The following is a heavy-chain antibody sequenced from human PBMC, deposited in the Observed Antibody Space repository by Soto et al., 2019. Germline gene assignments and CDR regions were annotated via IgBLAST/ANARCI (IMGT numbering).Heavy chain of an antibody. D-gene: IGHD1-26*01. CDR3: ASRTPDVPEWDLVFDL. CDR1: GVSISTSAYY. CDR2: IYYRGT. J-gene: IGHJ4*02. Sequence: QLQLQESGPGLVKSSETLSLTCAVSGVSISTSAYYWGWIRQPPGKGLEWVGSIYYRGTYYSPSLKSRVAISVDTSKNQFSLKLKSVTAADTAVYYCASRTPDVPEWDLVFDLWGQGILVTVSS. V-gene: IGHV4-39*01.